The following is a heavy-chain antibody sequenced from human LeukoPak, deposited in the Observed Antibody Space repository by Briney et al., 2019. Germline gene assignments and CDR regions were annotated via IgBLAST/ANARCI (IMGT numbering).Heavy chain of an antibody. D-gene: IGHD3-10*01. Sequence: ASVKVSCKASGYTFTGYYMHWVRQAPGQGLEWMGWINPNSGGTNYAQKFQGRVTMTRDTSISTAYMELSRLRSDDTAVYYCARSRAIGSADAFDIWGRGTMVTVSS. CDR3: ARSRAIGSADAFDI. V-gene: IGHV1-2*02. CDR1: GYTFTGYY. J-gene: IGHJ3*02. CDR2: INPNSGGT.